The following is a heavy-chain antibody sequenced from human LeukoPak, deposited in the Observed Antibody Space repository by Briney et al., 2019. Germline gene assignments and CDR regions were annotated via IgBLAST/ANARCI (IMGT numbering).Heavy chain of an antibody. D-gene: IGHD1-14*01. Sequence: ASVKVSCKASGYTFTSTGINWVRQAPGQGLEWMAWISPYNGNTKYARKFQGRVTITRNTSISTAYMELSSLRSEDTAVYYCARGLRGVRTGYWGQGALVTVSS. CDR3: ARGLRGVRTGY. CDR2: ISPYNGNT. CDR1: GYTFTSTG. V-gene: IGHV1-8*01. J-gene: IGHJ4*02.